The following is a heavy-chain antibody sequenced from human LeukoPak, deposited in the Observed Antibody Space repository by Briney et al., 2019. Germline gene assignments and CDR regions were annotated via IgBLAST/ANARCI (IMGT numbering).Heavy chain of an antibody. D-gene: IGHD3-10*01. Sequence: SQTLSLTCTVSGGSISSGDYYWSWIRQPPGKGLEWIGYIYYSGSTYYNPSLKSRVTISVDTSKNQFSLKLSSVTAADTAVYYCARDLGYYGSGSYFDYWGQGTLVTVSS. V-gene: IGHV4-30-4*01. CDR2: IYYSGST. CDR3: ARDLGYYGSGSYFDY. J-gene: IGHJ4*02. CDR1: GGSISSGDYY.